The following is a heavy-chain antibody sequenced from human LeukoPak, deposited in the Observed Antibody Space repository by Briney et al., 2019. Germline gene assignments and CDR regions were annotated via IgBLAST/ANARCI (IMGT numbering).Heavy chain of an antibody. V-gene: IGHV4-39*01. CDR2: IYYSGST. CDR3: ARRISTYSSSWYNYYYYMDV. D-gene: IGHD6-13*01. CDR1: GGSISSSSYY. J-gene: IGHJ6*03. Sequence: EPSETLSLTCTVSGGSISSSSYYWGWIRQPPGKGLEWIGSIYYSGSTYYNPSLKSRVTISVDTSKNQFSLKLSSVTAADTAVYYCARRISTYSSSWYNYYYYMDVWGTGTTVTVSS.